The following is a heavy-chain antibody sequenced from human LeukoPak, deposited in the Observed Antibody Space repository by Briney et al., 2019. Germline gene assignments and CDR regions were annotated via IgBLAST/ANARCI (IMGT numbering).Heavy chain of an antibody. J-gene: IGHJ4*02. V-gene: IGHV3-15*01. CDR1: GFTFSNAW. Sequence: AGGSLRLSCAASGFTFSNAWMNWVRQAPGLGLEWVGRIKSKSVGGTIDYAALVKGRFTISRDASKNTVYLQMNSLKTEDTGVYYCSTGGYYFDYWGQGTLVTVSS. CDR3: STGGYYFDY. D-gene: IGHD2-8*02. CDR2: IKSKSVGGTI.